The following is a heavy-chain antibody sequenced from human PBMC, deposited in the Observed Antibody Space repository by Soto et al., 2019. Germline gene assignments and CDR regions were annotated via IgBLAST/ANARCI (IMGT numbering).Heavy chain of an antibody. CDR2: MSGSSSTT. CDR1: GLTFSNYA. D-gene: IGHD1-7*01. J-gene: IGHJ4*02. V-gene: IGHV3-23*01. Sequence: EVRLLESGGGLVKPGGSLRLSCATSGLTFSNYAMSWVRQPPGGGLEWVSSMSGSSSTTYYADSVRGRFTISRDRSKNTLYLQMSSLRAEDTALYYCAKNQERELPRVLDFWGQGTLVTVSS. CDR3: AKNQERELPRVLDF.